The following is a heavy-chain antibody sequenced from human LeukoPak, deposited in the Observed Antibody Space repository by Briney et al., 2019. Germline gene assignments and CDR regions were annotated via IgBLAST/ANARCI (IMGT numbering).Heavy chain of an antibody. CDR2: INPSGGST. V-gene: IGHV1-46*01. CDR1: GYTFTSYY. D-gene: IGHD3-3*01. CDR3: ARDLPWEITIFGVSDY. Sequence: ASVKVSCKASGYTFTSYYMHWVRQAPGQGLEWMGIINPSGGSTSYAQKFQGRVTMTRDTSTSTVYMELSSLRSEDTAVYYCARDLPWEITIFGVSDYWGQGTLVTVSS. J-gene: IGHJ4*01.